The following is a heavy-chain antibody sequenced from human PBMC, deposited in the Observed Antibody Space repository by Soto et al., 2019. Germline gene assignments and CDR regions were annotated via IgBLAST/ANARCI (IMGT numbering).Heavy chain of an antibody. J-gene: IGHJ4*02. CDR3: ASRTTVVTGFDY. CDR1: GGSISSYY. CDR2: IYYSGST. D-gene: IGHD4-17*01. V-gene: IGHV4-59*01. Sequence: SETLSLTCTVSGGSISSYYWSWIRQPPGKGLEWIGYIYYSGSTNYNPSLKSRVTISVDTSKNQFSLKLSSVTAADTAVYYCASRTTVVTGFDYWGQGTLVTVSS.